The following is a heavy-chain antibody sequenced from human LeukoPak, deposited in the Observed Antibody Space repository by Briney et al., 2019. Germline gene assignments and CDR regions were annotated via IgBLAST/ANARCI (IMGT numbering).Heavy chain of an antibody. CDR1: GGSISSYY. J-gene: IGHJ3*02. CDR2: IYYSGST. D-gene: IGHD4-17*01. V-gene: IGHV4-59*08. Sequence: SETLSLTCTVSGGSISSYYWSWMRQPPGKGLEWIGYIYYSGSTNYNPFLKSRVTISVDTSKNQFSLKVSSVTAADTAVYYCARHPSSEYGDYGGSRAFDIWGQGTMVTVSS. CDR3: ARHPSSEYGDYGGSRAFDI.